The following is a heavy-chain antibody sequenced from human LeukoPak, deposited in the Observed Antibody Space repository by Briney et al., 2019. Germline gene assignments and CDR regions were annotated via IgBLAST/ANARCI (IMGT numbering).Heavy chain of an antibody. CDR2: ISGSGGST. CDR1: GFTVSNNY. D-gene: IGHD5-18*01. CDR3: AKDSSYGYYYYMDV. J-gene: IGHJ6*03. Sequence: GGSLRLSCVASGFTVSNNYMSWVRQAPGKGLEWVSAISGSGGSTYYADSVKGRFTISRDNSKNTLYLQMNSLRAEDTAVYYCAKDSSYGYYYYMDVWGKGTTVTVSS. V-gene: IGHV3-23*01.